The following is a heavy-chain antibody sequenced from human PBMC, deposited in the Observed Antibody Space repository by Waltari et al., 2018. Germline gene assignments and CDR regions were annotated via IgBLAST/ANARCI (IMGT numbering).Heavy chain of an antibody. J-gene: IGHJ4*02. CDR1: GGTFSSYT. CDR2: IIPILGIA. Sequence: QVQLVQSGAEVKKPGSSVKVSCKASGGTFSSYTISWVRQAPGQGLEWMGRIIPILGIANYAQKFQGRVTITADKSTSTAYMELSSLRSEDTAVYYCARDRGYSSGWRAGGYYFDYWGQGTLVTVSS. CDR3: ARDRGYSSGWRAGGYYFDY. D-gene: IGHD6-19*01. V-gene: IGHV1-69*08.